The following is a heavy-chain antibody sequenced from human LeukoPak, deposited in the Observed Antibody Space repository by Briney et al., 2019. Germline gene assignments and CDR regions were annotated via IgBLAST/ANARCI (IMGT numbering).Heavy chain of an antibody. D-gene: IGHD5-12*01. CDR2: IYSGSST. V-gene: IGHV3-66*01. CDR3: AMGAIVATIDY. J-gene: IGHJ4*02. CDR1: GLTVSSSY. Sequence: GGSLRLSCAASGLTVSSSYMSWVRQAPGKGLEWVSLIYSGSSTYYADSVKGRFTISRDKSKNTLYLQMSSLRVEDTAVYYCAMGAIVATIDYWGQGTLATVSS.